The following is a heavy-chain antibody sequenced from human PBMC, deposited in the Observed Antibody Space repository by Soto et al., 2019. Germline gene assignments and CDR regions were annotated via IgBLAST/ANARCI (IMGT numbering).Heavy chain of an antibody. J-gene: IGHJ6*02. V-gene: IGHV6-1*01. CDR3: ARVFRYCSSTSCYFSYYYYYGMDV. Sequence: PSETLSLTCSVSGGSVNSGGYSWNWIRQSPSRGLEWLGRTYYRSKWYNDCAVSVKSRITINPDTSKNQFSLQLNSVTPEDTAVYYCARVFRYCSSTSCYFSYYYYYGMDVWGQGTTVTVSS. CDR2: TYYRSKWYN. CDR1: GGSVNSGGYS. D-gene: IGHD2-2*01.